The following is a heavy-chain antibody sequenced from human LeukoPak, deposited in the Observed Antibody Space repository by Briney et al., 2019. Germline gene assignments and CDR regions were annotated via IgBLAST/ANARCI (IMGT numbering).Heavy chain of an antibody. J-gene: IGHJ4*02. V-gene: IGHV3-48*03. CDR3: AREPAGLFFDANGYLDL. D-gene: IGHD3/OR15-3a*01. CDR2: MSSESTAI. Sequence: GGSLRLSCSASGFSLRKYEMNWVRQAPGKGLEWISYMSSESTAIYYSDSVDGRFTMSRDNAKNSVHLQMTSLRADDTAPYFCAREPAGLFFDANGYLDLWGQGALVTVSS. CDR1: GFSLRKYE.